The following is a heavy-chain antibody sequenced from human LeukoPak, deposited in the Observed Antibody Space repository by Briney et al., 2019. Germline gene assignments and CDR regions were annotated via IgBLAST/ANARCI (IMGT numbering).Heavy chain of an antibody. CDR2: IIPIFGTA. V-gene: IGHV1-69*05. D-gene: IGHD5-24*01. CDR3: ARGDGYNQGAFDI. CDR1: GGTFSSYA. Sequence: SVKVSCKASGGTFSSYAISWVRQAPGQGLEWMGGIIPIFGTANYAQRFQGRVTITTDESTSTAYMELSSLRSEDTAVYYCARGDGYNQGAFDIWGRGTMVTVSS. J-gene: IGHJ3*02.